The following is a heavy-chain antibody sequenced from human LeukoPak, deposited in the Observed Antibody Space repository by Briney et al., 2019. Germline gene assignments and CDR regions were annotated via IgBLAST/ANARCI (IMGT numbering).Heavy chain of an antibody. CDR3: ANSLPGIAVAGTIGGAFDI. D-gene: IGHD6-19*01. Sequence: GGSLRLSCAASGFTFDDYAMHWVRQAPGKGLEWVSGISWNSGSIGYADSVKGRFTISRDNAKNSLYLQMNSLRAEDTALYYCANSLPGIAVAGTIGGAFDIWGQGTMVTVSS. V-gene: IGHV3-9*01. J-gene: IGHJ3*02. CDR1: GFTFDDYA. CDR2: ISWNSGSI.